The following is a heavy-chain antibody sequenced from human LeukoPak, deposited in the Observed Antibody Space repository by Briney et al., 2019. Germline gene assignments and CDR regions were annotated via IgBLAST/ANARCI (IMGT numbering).Heavy chain of an antibody. V-gene: IGHV4-59*12. J-gene: IGHJ4*02. D-gene: IGHD3-22*01. Sequence: SETLSLTCTVSGVSISNYYWSWIRQPPGRGLEWIGYIHYSGSTSYNPSLKSRVTMSVDTSKNQFSLKLSSVTAADTAVYYCAREVAGDSSGYYDYWGQGTLVTVSS. CDR3: AREVAGDSSGYYDY. CDR2: IHYSGST. CDR1: GVSISNYY.